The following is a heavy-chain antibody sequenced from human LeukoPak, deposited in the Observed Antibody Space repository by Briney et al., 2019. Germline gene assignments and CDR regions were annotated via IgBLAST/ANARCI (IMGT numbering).Heavy chain of an antibody. CDR1: GYTFTNYG. CDR2: ISAYNGNT. CDR3: ARDVAFYGSSWHNWFDP. D-gene: IGHD6-13*01. V-gene: IGHV1-18*01. J-gene: IGHJ5*02. Sequence: ASVKVSCKASGYTFTNYGISWVRQAPGQGLEWMGRISAYNGNTSYAQNLQGRVTMTTDASTNTAYMELRSLGSDDTAFYYCARDVAFYGSSWHNWFDPWGQGTLVTVSS.